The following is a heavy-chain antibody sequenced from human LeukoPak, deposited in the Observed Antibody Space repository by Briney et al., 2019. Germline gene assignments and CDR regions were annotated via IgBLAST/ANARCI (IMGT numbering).Heavy chain of an antibody. CDR2: ISGSGGST. CDR1: GFTFSSYA. J-gene: IGHJ4*02. CDR3: AKAASWDYGDYSFDY. V-gene: IGHV3-23*01. D-gene: IGHD4-17*01. Sequence: PGGSLRLSCAASGFTFSSYAMSWVRQAPGKGLEWVSAISGSGGSTYYTDSVKGRFTISRDNSKNTLYLQMTSLRAEDTAVYYCAKAASWDYGDYSFDYWGQGTLVTVSS.